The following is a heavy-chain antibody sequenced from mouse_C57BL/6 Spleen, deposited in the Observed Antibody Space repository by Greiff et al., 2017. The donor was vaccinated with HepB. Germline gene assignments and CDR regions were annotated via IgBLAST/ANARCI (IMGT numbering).Heavy chain of an antibody. CDR3: ARLASNYFDY. Sequence: QVQLQQPGAELVMPGASVKLSCKASGYTFTSYWMHWVKQRPGQGLEWIGEIDPSDSYTNYNQKFKGKSTLTVDKSSSTAYMQLSSLTSEDCAVYYCARLASNYFDYWGQGTTLTVSS. V-gene: IGHV1-69*01. J-gene: IGHJ2*01. CDR1: GYTFTSYW. CDR2: IDPSDSYT. D-gene: IGHD2-10*02.